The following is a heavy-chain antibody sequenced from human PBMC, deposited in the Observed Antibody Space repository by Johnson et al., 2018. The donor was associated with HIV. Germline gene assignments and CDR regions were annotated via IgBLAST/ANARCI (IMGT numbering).Heavy chain of an antibody. CDR3: TTKPYSSSWYGAFDI. CDR2: ISGSGGST. D-gene: IGHD6-13*01. CDR1: GFTFDEHG. J-gene: IGHJ3*02. Sequence: VQLVESGGGVVRPGESLRLSCAASGFTFDEHGMSWVRQAPGKGLEWVSAISGSGGSTYYADSVKGRFTISRDNSKNTLYLQMNSLRAEDTAVYYCTTKPYSSSWYGAFDIWGQGTMVTVSS. V-gene: IGHV3-23*04.